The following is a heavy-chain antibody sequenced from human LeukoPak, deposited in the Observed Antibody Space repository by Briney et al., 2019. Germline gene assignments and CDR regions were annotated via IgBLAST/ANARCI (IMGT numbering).Heavy chain of an antibody. CDR1: GFTFSSYG. CDR3: AKHISGYDALDI. Sequence: GGSLRLSCAASGFTFSSYGMTWVRQAPGKGLEWVSAIYNDDRTYYADSVKGRCSISRDNSKNTVYLQMHSLRAEDTAIYYCAKHISGYDALDIWGQGTKVTVSA. V-gene: IGHV3-53*01. D-gene: IGHD3-22*01. J-gene: IGHJ3*02. CDR2: IYNDDRT.